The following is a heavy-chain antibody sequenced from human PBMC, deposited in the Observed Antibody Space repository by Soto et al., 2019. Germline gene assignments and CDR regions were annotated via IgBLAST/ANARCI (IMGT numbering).Heavy chain of an antibody. CDR3: AREQYNWKI. V-gene: IGHV4-59*01. CDR2: VFHTGNT. D-gene: IGHD1-20*01. Sequence: XETLSLTCSVSGDSIRSYYWTWIRQPPGKGLQWIGYVFHTGNTNYNPSLKSRVTISEDASKNQVSLRLTSVTAADTAVYFCAREQYNWKIWGQGPLATVSS. CDR1: GDSIRSYY. J-gene: IGHJ1*01.